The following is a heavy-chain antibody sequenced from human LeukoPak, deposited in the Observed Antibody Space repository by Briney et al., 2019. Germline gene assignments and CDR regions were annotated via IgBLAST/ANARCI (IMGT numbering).Heavy chain of an antibody. J-gene: IGHJ5*02. CDR1: GYTFTSYG. CDR2: ISAYNGNT. CDR3: ASLGYCSGGSCYGWFDP. D-gene: IGHD2-15*01. Sequence: ASVKVSCKASGYTFTSYGISWVRQAPGQGLEWMGWISAYNGNTNYAQKLQGRVTMTTDTSTSTAYMELRSLRSDDTAAYYCASLGYCSGGSCYGWFDPWGQGTLVTVSS. V-gene: IGHV1-18*01.